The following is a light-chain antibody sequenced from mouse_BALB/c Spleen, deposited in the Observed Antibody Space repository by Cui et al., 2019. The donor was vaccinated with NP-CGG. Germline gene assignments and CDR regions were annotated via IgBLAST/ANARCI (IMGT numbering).Light chain of an antibody. V-gene: IGLV1*01. CDR2: GTN. CDR1: TGTVTTSNY. CDR3: ALWYSNHWV. J-gene: IGLJ1*01. Sequence: QTVVTQESALTTSPGETVTLNCRSNTGTVTTSNYANWVQEKPDHLFTGLIGGTNNRIPGVPARFSGSLIGDKAALTITGAQTEDEAIYFCALWYSNHWVFGGGTKLTVL.